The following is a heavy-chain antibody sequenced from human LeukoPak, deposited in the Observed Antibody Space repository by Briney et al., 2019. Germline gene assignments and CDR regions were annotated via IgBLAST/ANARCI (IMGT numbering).Heavy chain of an antibody. V-gene: IGHV1-69*13. Sequence: VASVKVSCKASGGTFTSYAISRVRQAPGQGLEWMGGIIPIFGTANYAQKFQGRVTITADESTSTAYMELSSLRSEDTAVYYCARGGIVVVLAAPYSSVWWSYFDYWGQGTLVTVSS. CDR2: IIPIFGTA. CDR1: GGTFTSYA. CDR3: ARGGIVVVLAAPYSSVWWSYFDY. J-gene: IGHJ4*02. D-gene: IGHD2-2*01.